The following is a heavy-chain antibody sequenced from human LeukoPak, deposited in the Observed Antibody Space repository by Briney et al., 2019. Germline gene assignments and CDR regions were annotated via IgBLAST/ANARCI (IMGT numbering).Heavy chain of an antibody. CDR1: GYSFTDYY. CDR3: ARADFIDAGPYLIGP. J-gene: IGHJ5*02. CDR2: INTKSGRT. V-gene: IGHV1-2*02. Sequence: ASVTVSCKPSGYSFTDYYIHWVRQAPGQGLEWMGWINTKSGRTSSARKFQGRATMTRDPSITTVYMDMAWLTSDDTAIYFCARADFIDAGPYLIGPWGQGTLVTVSS. D-gene: IGHD3-3*01.